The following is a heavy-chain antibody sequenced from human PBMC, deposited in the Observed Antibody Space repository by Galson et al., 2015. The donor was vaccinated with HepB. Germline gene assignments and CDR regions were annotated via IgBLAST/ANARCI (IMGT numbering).Heavy chain of an antibody. V-gene: IGHV3-7*01. J-gene: IGHJ6*03. CDR2: IKQDGSEK. Sequence: SLRLSCAASGFTFSSYWMSWVRQAPGKGLEWVANIKQDGSEKYYVDSVKGRFTISRDNAKNSLYLQMNSLRAEDTAVYYCASGPDGSGYYYYMDVWGKGTTVTVSS. CDR3: ASGPDGSGYYYYMDV. D-gene: IGHD3-10*01. CDR1: GFTFSSYW.